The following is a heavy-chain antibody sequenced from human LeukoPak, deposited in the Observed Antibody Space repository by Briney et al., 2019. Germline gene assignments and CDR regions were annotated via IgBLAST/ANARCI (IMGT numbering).Heavy chain of an antibody. CDR2: MNPNSGNT. V-gene: IGHV1-8*01. CDR1: GYTFTSYD. CDR3: AREVVDRFGELPLSPTTYYFDY. J-gene: IGHJ4*02. D-gene: IGHD3-10*01. Sequence: ASVKVSCKASGYTFTSYDINWVRQATGQGLEWMGWMNPNSGNTGYAQKFQGRVTMTRNTSISTAYMELSSLRSEDTAVYYCAREVVDRFGELPLSPTTYYFDYWGQGTLVTVSS.